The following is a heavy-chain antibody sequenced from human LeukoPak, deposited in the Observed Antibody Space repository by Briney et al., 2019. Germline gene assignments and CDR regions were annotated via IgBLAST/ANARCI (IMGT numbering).Heavy chain of an antibody. J-gene: IGHJ4*02. Sequence: AGGSLRLSCAASGFTFSSYAMSWVRQAPGEGLEWVSAISGSGGSTYYADSVKGRFTISRDNSKNTLYLQMNSLRAEDTAVYYCAKTVAAILIFDYWGQGTLVTVST. CDR2: ISGSGGST. V-gene: IGHV3-23*01. CDR3: AKTVAAILIFDY. CDR1: GFTFSSYA. D-gene: IGHD2-15*01.